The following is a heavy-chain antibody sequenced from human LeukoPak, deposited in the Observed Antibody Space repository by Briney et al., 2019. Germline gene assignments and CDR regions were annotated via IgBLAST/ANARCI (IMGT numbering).Heavy chain of an antibody. D-gene: IGHD2-21*01. CDR2: ISTYNGNT. Sequence: ASVKVSCKASGYTFTNYGISWVRQAPGQGLEWMGWISTYNGNTNYAQKLQGRVTMTTDTSTSTAYMELWSLRSDDTAVYYCARDLRSSDWYYFDYWGQGTLVTVSS. CDR1: GYTFTNYG. CDR3: ARDLRSSDWYYFDY. V-gene: IGHV1-18*01. J-gene: IGHJ4*02.